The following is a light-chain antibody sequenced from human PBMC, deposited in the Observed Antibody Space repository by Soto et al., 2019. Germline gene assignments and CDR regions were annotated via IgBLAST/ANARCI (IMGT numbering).Light chain of an antibody. CDR2: DAS. V-gene: IGKV1-5*01. CDR3: EQDNSYYRRS. Sequence: DIQMPQSPSTLSASVGARITITCRASQSISSWLAWYQRKPGKAPKLLIYDASVLESAAPSRFRGRGSGTVFTLNISSMQSEDFASYYCEQDNSYYRRSFGRGTKVEIK. J-gene: IGKJ2*01. CDR1: QSISSW.